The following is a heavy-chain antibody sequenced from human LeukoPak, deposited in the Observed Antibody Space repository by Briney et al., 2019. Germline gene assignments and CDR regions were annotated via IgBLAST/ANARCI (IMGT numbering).Heavy chain of an antibody. CDR1: GYTFTSYG. CDR3: ARGVRLGTPGLFWFDP. J-gene: IGHJ5*02. CDR2: INPNSGGT. D-gene: IGHD2-15*01. V-gene: IGHV1-2*04. Sequence: ASVKVSCKASGYTFTSYGISWVRQAPGQGLEWMGWINPNSGGTNYAQKFQGWVTMTRDTSISTAYMELSRLRSDDTAVYYCARGVRLGTPGLFWFDPWGQGTLVTVSS.